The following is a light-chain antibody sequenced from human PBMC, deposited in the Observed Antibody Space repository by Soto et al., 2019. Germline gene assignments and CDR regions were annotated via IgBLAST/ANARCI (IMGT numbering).Light chain of an antibody. J-gene: IGKJ1*01. V-gene: IGKV1-33*01. Sequence: DIQMTLSPSSLPASVGDRVTITCQASQDITNHLHWYQQKPGKAPKLLIYDPSNLETGVPSRFSGSGFGTDFTFIINNLQPEDFATYFCQHCHILPWTFGQGTKVEIK. CDR1: QDITNH. CDR3: QHCHILPWT. CDR2: DPS.